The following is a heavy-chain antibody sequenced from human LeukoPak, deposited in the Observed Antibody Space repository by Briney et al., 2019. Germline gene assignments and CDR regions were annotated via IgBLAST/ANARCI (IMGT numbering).Heavy chain of an antibody. J-gene: IGHJ4*02. CDR1: GDSFSYVY. V-gene: IGHV4-59*01. CDR3: ARGVVAAAGRTFDF. Sequence: PSETLSLTCTVSGDSFSYVYWSWIRQPPGKGLEWIGYIYNSGSTSYNPSLKSRVTISLDTSQNQFSLKLSSLTAADTAVYYCARGVVAAAGRTFDFWGQGTLVTVSS. CDR2: IYNSGST. D-gene: IGHD6-13*01.